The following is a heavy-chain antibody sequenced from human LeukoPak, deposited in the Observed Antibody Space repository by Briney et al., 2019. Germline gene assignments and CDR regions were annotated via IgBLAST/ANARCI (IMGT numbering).Heavy chain of an antibody. CDR1: GGSISSGDYY. CDR2: IYYSGST. Sequence: PSETLSLTCTVSGGSISSGDYYWSWIRQPPGKGLEWIGYIYYSGSTYYNPSLKSRVTISVDTSKKQFSLKLSSVTAADTAVYYCARVTSSVIGQFDYWGQGTLVTVSS. J-gene: IGHJ4*02. CDR3: ARVTSSVIGQFDY. V-gene: IGHV4-30-4*08. D-gene: IGHD1-20*01.